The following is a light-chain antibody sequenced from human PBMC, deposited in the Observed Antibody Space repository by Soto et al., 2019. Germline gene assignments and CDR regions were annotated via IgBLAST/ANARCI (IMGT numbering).Light chain of an antibody. Sequence: EIVLTQFPGTLSLSPGERATLSCRASRTVDSTYLAWYQQKPGQAPRLLIYAVSTKATGIPDRFSGSGSGTDFTHTISRLEPEDFAVYHCQQYVGSSRTFGQGTKVEIK. J-gene: IGKJ1*01. CDR3: QQYVGSSRT. CDR2: AVS. CDR1: RTVDSTY. V-gene: IGKV3-20*01.